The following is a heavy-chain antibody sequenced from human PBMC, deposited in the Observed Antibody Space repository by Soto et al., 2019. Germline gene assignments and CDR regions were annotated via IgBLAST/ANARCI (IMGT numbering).Heavy chain of an antibody. CDR3: AAVVVYVEYQDPILSFSDYFGMDV. D-gene: IGHD4-17*01. V-gene: IGHV1-58*02. CDR2: IVVGRGNT. J-gene: IGHJ6*02. Sequence: QMQLVQSGPEVKKPGTSVKVSCKASGGTFTRSAIQWVRQARGQRPEWIGWIVVGRGNTNYAQKVQERVTITRDMSTGTAYMELSNLRSEDTAVYYCAAVVVYVEYQDPILSFSDYFGMDVWGQGTTVTASS. CDR1: GGTFTRSA.